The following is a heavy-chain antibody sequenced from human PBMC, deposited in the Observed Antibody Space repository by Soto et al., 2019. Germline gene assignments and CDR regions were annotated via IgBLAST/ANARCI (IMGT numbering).Heavy chain of an antibody. D-gene: IGHD1-20*01. V-gene: IGHV3-48*01. Sequence: EVQLVESGGGLVQPGGSLRLSCAASGFTFSHYGIHWVRQAPGKGLEWVSYMSGGGGGTIHYADSVRGRFTISRDNAKNSLYLQMNSLGAEDTAVYFCARKDITGTKAGHADYWGQGTLVTVSS. CDR2: MSGGGGGTI. J-gene: IGHJ4*02. CDR3: ARKDITGTKAGHADY. CDR1: GFTFSHYG.